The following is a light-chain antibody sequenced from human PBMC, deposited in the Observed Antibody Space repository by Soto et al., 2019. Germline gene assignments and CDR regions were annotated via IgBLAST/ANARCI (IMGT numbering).Light chain of an antibody. Sequence: EIVLTQSPGTLSLSPGDTATLSCRASQSVSNTYLAWYQQKPGQAPRLLIYGASSRATGFPDRFSGSGSGTDLTLTISRLETEDFAVYYCQQYGGSPITFGLGTRLEIK. V-gene: IGKV3-20*01. CDR3: QQYGGSPIT. J-gene: IGKJ5*01. CDR1: QSVSNTY. CDR2: GAS.